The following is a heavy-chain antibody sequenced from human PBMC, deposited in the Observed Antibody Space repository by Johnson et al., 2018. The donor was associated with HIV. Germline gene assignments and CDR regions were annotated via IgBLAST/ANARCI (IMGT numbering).Heavy chain of an antibody. J-gene: IGHJ3*02. V-gene: IGHV3-30*18. CDR2: ISYDGSNK. CDR3: AKVPGSSSSKEGRGAFDI. CDR1: GFTFSSYG. Sequence: QMQLVESGGGVVQPGRSLRLSCAASGFTFSSYGMHWVRQAPGKGLEWVAVISYDGSNKYYADSVKGRFTISRDNSKNTLYLQMNSLRAEDTAVYYCAKVPGSSSSKEGRGAFDIWGQGTMVTVSS. D-gene: IGHD6-6*01.